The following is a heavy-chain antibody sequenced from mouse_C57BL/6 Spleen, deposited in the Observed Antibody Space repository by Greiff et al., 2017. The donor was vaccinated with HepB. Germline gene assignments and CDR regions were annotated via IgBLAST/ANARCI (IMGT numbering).Heavy chain of an antibody. Sequence: EVQVVESGGDLVKPGGSLKLSCAASGFTFSSYGMSWVRQTPDKRLEWVATISSGGSYTYYPDSVKGRFTISRDNAKNTLYLQMSSLKSEDTAMYYCARRGYDAFDYWGQGTTLTVSS. CDR1: GFTFSSYG. CDR3: ARRGYDAFDY. J-gene: IGHJ2*01. D-gene: IGHD2-2*01. CDR2: ISSGGSYT. V-gene: IGHV5-6*01.